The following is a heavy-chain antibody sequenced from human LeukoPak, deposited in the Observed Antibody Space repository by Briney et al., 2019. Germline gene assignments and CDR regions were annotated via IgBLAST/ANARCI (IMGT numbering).Heavy chain of an antibody. V-gene: IGHV3-21*01. CDR2: ISSSSSYI. D-gene: IGHD1-7*01. J-gene: IGHJ5*02. CDR3: ARDGNWNYHWFDP. CDR1: GFTFSSYS. Sequence: SGGSLRPSCAASGFTFSSYSMNWVRQAPGKGLEWVSSISSSSSYIYYADSVKGRFTISRDNAKNSLYLQMNSLRAEDTAVYYCARDGNWNYHWFDPWGQGTLVTVSS.